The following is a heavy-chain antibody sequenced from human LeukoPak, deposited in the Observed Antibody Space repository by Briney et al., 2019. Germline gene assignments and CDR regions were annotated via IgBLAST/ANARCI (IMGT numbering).Heavy chain of an antibody. CDR3: ARASGSSRFDP. J-gene: IGHJ5*02. CDR2: ISGSGGST. V-gene: IGHV3-23*01. D-gene: IGHD6-6*01. CDR1: GFTFSSYA. Sequence: GGSLRLSCAASGFTFSSYAMSWVRQAPGKGLEWVSAISGSGGSTYYADSVKGRFTISRDNSKNTLYLQMNSLRADDTAVYYCARASGSSRFDPWGQGTLVTVSS.